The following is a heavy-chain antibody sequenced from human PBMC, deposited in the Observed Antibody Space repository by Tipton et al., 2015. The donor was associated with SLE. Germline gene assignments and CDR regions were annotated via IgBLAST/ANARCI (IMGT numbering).Heavy chain of an antibody. Sequence: RSLRLSCAASGFTFDDYAMHWVRQAPGKGLEWVSGISWNSGSIGYADSVKGRFTISRDNAKNSLYLQMNSLRAEDTALYYCARQTYYDSSGYPYYFDYWGQGTLVSVSS. CDR1: GFTFDDYA. CDR3: ARQTYYDSSGYPYYFDY. CDR2: ISWNSGSI. V-gene: IGHV3-9*01. J-gene: IGHJ4*02. D-gene: IGHD3-22*01.